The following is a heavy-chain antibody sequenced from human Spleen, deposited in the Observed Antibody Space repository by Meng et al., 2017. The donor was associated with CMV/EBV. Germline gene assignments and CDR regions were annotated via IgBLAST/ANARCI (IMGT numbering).Heavy chain of an antibody. Sequence: CKGSGYGFTTYWIAWVRQVPGKGLEWMGIIYPGDSAPRYSPSFQGQVTVSADKSISTAYLQWSSLKASDTAMYYCAKLYGSSSQFDYWGQGTLVTVSS. CDR1: GYGFTTYW. CDR3: AKLYGSSSQFDY. D-gene: IGHD6-6*01. J-gene: IGHJ4*02. V-gene: IGHV5-51*01. CDR2: IYPGDSAP.